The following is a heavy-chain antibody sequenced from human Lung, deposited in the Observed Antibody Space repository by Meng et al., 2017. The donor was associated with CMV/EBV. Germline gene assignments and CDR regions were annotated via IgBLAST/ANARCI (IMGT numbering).Heavy chain of an antibody. D-gene: IGHD3-3*01. CDR3: ARDPYDFWSGYRSLDY. CDR1: GFTFSSYA. J-gene: IGHJ4*02. V-gene: IGHV3-30-3*01. CDR2: ISYDGSNK. Sequence: SCAASGFTFSSYAMHWVRQAPGKGLEWAAVISYDGSNKYYADSVKGRFTISRDNSKNTLYLQMNSLRAEDTAVYYCARDPYDFWSGYRSLDYWGQGXLVTVSS.